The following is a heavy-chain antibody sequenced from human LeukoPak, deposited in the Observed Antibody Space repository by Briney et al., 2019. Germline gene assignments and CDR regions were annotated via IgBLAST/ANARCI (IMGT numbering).Heavy chain of an antibody. CDR3: ARGGYCSSTSCSSFDY. D-gene: IGHD2-2*01. CDR1: GGSFSGYY. Sequence: SETLSLTCAVYGGSFSGYYWSWIRQPPGKGLEWIGEINHSGSTNYNPSLKSRVTISVDTSKNQFSLKLSSVTAVDTAVYYCARGGYCSSTSCSSFDYWGQGTLVTVSS. V-gene: IGHV4-34*01. J-gene: IGHJ4*02. CDR2: INHSGST.